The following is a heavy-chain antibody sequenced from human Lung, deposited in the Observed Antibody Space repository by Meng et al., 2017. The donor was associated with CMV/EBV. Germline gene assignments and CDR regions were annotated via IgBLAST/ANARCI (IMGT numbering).Heavy chain of an antibody. D-gene: IGHD1-26*01. J-gene: IGHJ4*02. CDR2: INGDGSST. CDR1: GFTFSSYW. CDR3: ARDVVEGSVWLGD. V-gene: IGHV3-74*01. Sequence: GGSLRLXCAASGFTFSSYWMHWVRQAPGKGLVWVSRINGDGSSTSYADSVQGRFTISRDNGKNTLYLQMNSLRAEDTAVYYCARDVVEGSVWLGDWGQGTLVTVSS.